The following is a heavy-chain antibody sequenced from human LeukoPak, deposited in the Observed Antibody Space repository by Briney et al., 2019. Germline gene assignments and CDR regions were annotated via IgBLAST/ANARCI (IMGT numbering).Heavy chain of an antibody. V-gene: IGHV1-69*13. J-gene: IGHJ4*02. Sequence: ASVKVSCKXSGGTFSSYAISWVRQAPGQGLEWMGGIIPIFGTANYSQKFQGRVTITADESTSTAYMELSSLRSEDTAVYYCASPQSFASRSFGDSSSWYTRLAFDYWGQGTLVTVSS. D-gene: IGHD6-13*01. CDR3: ASPQSFASRSFGDSSSWYTRLAFDY. CDR2: IIPIFGTA. CDR1: GGTFSSYA.